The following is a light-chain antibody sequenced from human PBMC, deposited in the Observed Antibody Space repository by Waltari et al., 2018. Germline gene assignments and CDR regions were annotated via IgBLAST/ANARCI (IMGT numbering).Light chain of an antibody. Sequence: QSVLTQSPSASGAPGQTVTISCSGGNSNVGSDRLAGYQQFPGAAPKLLIYINNERPSGVSDRFSGSKSGTSASLAISNLQSDDEADYYCAAWDDSLNGPVFGGGTKVTV. CDR2: INN. J-gene: IGLJ3*02. V-gene: IGLV1-44*01. CDR3: AAWDDSLNGPV. CDR1: NSNVGSDR.